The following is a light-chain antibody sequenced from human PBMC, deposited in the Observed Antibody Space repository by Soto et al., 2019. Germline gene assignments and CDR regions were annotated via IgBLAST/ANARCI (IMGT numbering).Light chain of an antibody. CDR3: QSYDSSLSGGV. J-gene: IGLJ3*02. Sequence: QPVLTQPPSVSGAPGQRVTISCTGSSSNIGAGYGVHWYQQLPGTAPKLLIYGNSNRPSGVPDRFSGSKSGTSASLAITGLQAEDEADYYCQSYDSSLSGGVFGGGTQLTVL. CDR1: SSNIGAGYG. CDR2: GNS. V-gene: IGLV1-40*01.